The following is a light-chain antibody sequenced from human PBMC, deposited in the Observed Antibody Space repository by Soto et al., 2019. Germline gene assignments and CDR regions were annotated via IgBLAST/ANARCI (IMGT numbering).Light chain of an antibody. CDR2: GAS. CDR3: QQYASSPLT. V-gene: IGKV3-20*01. Sequence: EIVLTQSPGTLSLSPGERGTLSCSASQSVSKNYLAWYQQKPGQAPRLLIYGASSRATGIPDRFSGSGSGRDFTLTISRLEPEDFAVYSCQQYASSPLTFGGGTKVEIK. J-gene: IGKJ4*01. CDR1: QSVSKNY.